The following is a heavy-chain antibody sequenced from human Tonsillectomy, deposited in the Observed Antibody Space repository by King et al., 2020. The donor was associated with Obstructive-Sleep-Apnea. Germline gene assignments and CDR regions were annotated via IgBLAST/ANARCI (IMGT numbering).Heavy chain of an antibody. CDR2: ISSSSSTI. Sequence: VQLVESGGGLVQPGGSLRLSCAASGFTFSGHSMNWVRQAPGKGLVWVSYISSSSSTIYSADSVKGRFTISRDNPTDSLYLQMNSLRADDTAVYYCVRGGGSDSWLMDYWGQGALVTVSS. CDR3: VRGGGSDSWLMDY. CDR1: GFTFSGHS. V-gene: IGHV3-48*04. D-gene: IGHD6-13*01. J-gene: IGHJ4*02.